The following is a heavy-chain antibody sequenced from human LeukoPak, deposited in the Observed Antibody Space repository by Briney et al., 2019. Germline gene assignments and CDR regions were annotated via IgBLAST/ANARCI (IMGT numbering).Heavy chain of an antibody. CDR3: ARPPRNIVVVPAAIGSDDAFDI. CDR2: IYPGDSDT. D-gene: IGHD2-2*02. V-gene: IGHV5-51*01. J-gene: IGHJ3*02. CDR1: GYSFTSYW. Sequence: GESLKISCKGSGYSFTSYWIGWVRQMPGKGLEWMGIIYPGDSDTRYSPSFQGQVTISADKSISTAYLQWSSLKASDTDMYYCARPPRNIVVVPAAIGSDDAFDIWGQGTMVTVSS.